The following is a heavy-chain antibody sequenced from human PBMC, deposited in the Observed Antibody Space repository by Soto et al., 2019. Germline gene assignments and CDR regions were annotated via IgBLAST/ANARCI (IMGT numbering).Heavy chain of an antibody. Sequence: QVQLQESGPGLVKPSETLSLTCTVSGGSISSYYWSWIRQSPGKGLEWIGYIYYSGSTNYNPSLKRRVTISVDTSKNQFSLKLSSVTAADAAVYYCARHGEHSSSWYFAYWGQGTLVTVSS. J-gene: IGHJ4*02. V-gene: IGHV4-59*08. CDR2: IYYSGST. CDR3: ARHGEHSSSWYFAY. D-gene: IGHD6-13*01. CDR1: GGSISSYY.